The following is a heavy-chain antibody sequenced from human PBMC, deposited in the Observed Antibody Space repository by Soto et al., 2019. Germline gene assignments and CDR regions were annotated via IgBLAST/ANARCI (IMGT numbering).Heavy chain of an antibody. V-gene: IGHV1-24*01. J-gene: IGHJ3*02. D-gene: IGHD3-9*01. CDR2: FDPEVGET. CDR1: GYTLTELS. Sequence: ASVKVSCKVSGYTLTELSMHWVRQAPGKGLEWMGGFDPEVGETIYAQKFQGRVTMTEDTSTDTAYMELSSLRSEDTAVYYCARDNYDILTGYSDDAFDIWGQGTMVTVSS. CDR3: ARDNYDILTGYSDDAFDI.